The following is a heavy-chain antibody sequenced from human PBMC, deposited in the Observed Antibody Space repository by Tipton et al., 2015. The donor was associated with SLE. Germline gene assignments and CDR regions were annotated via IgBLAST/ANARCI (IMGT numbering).Heavy chain of an antibody. D-gene: IGHD3-9*01. V-gene: IGHV4-61*02. Sequence: TLSLTCTVSGGSISSGNYYWTWIRQPAGKGLEWIGRIYTRGSTNYNPSLKSRVTMSVDTSKNQFSLKLSSVTAADTAVNYCARDQGYDILYYYYMDVWGKGTTVTVSS. CDR3: ARDQGYDILYYYYMDV. CDR2: IYTRGST. J-gene: IGHJ6*03. CDR1: GGSISSGNYY.